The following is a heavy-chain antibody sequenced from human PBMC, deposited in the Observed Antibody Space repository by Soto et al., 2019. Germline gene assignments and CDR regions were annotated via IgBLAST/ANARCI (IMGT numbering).Heavy chain of an antibody. V-gene: IGHV5-51*01. CDR3: ARHIGPYYYESSGSHLDY. CDR1: GYTFTSYW. D-gene: IGHD3-22*01. Sequence: PGESLKISCKGSGYTFTSYWIGWVRQMPGKGLEWMGNIYPHDSDTRYSPSFQGQVTISADKSISTAYLQWSSLKASDTAMYYCARHIGPYYYESSGSHLDYWGQGTLVTVSS. CDR2: IYPHDSDT. J-gene: IGHJ4*02.